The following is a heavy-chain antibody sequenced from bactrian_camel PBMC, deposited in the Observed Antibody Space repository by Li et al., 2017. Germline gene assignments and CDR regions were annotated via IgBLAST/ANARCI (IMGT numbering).Heavy chain of an antibody. J-gene: IGHJ6*01. CDR1: GYTYSSKC. CDR2: IEADGTA. D-gene: IGHD5*01. Sequence: HVQLVKSGGGSVQPGGSLRLSCDASGYTYSSKCMGWFRQAPGKEREGVASIEADGTATYADSVMGRFTISQDNASKTVVLQMNSLKSEDTALYYCAAGQGVGWCLDVIRVGAEADFDYWGHGTQVTVS. V-gene: IGHV3S53*01. CDR3: AAGQGVGWCLDVIRVGAEADFDY.